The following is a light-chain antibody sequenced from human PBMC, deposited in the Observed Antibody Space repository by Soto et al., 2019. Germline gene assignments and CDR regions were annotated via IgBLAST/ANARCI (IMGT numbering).Light chain of an antibody. V-gene: IGLV2-23*02. CDR2: EFA. CDR3: CSYAGNSEV. CDR1: SGDVGSYNL. J-gene: IGLJ1*01. Sequence: QSVLTQPASVSGSPGQSITIPCTGTSGDVGSYNLVSWYQQHPGEAPKLLIYEFAERPSGFSNRFSGSKSGSTASLTISGLQPDDEADYYCCSYAGNSEVFGTGTKVTVL.